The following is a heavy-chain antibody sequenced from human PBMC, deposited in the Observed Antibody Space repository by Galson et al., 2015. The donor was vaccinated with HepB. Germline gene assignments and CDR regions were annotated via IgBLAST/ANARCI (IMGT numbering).Heavy chain of an antibody. V-gene: IGHV1-3*01. CDR2: INAGNGNT. J-gene: IGHJ5*02. D-gene: IGHD2-2*01. CDR3: GRSAYQLLSLDT. Sequence: SVKVSCKASGYTFTSYAIHWVRQAPGQRLEWMGWINAGNGNTEYSRQFQGRVTITRDTSASTAYMELSSLRSEDTAVYFCGRSAYQLLSLDTWGQGTLVTVSS. CDR1: GYTFTSYA.